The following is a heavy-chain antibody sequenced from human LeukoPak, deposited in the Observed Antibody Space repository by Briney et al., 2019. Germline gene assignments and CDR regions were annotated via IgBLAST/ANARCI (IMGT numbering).Heavy chain of an antibody. V-gene: IGHV4-59*08. CDR1: GGSISSYY. CDR2: IYYSGST. CDR3: ARHSRYSSGWYYGY. J-gene: IGHJ4*02. D-gene: IGHD6-19*01. Sequence: SETLSLTCTVSGGSISSYYWSWIRQPPGKGLEWIGYIYYSGSTNYNPSLKSRVTISVDTSKNQFSLKLSSVTAADTAVYYCARHSRYSSGWYYGYWGQGTLVTASS.